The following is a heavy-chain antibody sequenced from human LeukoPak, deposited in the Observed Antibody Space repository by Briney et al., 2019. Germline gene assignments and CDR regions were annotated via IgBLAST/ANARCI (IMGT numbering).Heavy chain of an antibody. CDR3: ARDGPARGYSV. Sequence: GVSLRLSCAASGFTFSSYWMSWVRQAPGRGLEWVANIKQDGSAKYYVDSVKGRFTISRDNAKNSLYLQMNSLRAEDTAVYYCARDGPARGYSVWGQGTLVTVSS. V-gene: IGHV3-7*01. CDR1: GFTFSSYW. D-gene: IGHD5-18*01. CDR2: IKQDGSAK. J-gene: IGHJ4*02.